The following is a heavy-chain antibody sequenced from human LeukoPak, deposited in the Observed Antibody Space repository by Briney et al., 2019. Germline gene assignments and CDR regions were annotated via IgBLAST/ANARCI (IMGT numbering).Heavy chain of an antibody. Sequence: ASVKVSCKASGYTFTSYDINWVRQATGQGLEWMGWMNPNSGNTGYAQKFQGRVTMTRNTSISTAYMELSSLRSEDTAVYYCARPLGGSSSWYSEDAFDIWGQGTMVTVSS. CDR3: ARPLGGSSSWYSEDAFDI. CDR2: MNPNSGNT. V-gene: IGHV1-8*01. J-gene: IGHJ3*02. CDR1: GYTFTSYD. D-gene: IGHD6-13*01.